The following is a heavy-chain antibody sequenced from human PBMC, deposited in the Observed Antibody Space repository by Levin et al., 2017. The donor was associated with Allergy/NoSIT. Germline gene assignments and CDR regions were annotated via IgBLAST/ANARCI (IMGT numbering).Heavy chain of an antibody. D-gene: IGHD4-23*01. CDR2: ISYDGSNK. V-gene: IGHV3-30*18. CDR3: AKEYGGNSGPLDY. CDR1: GFTFSSYG. J-gene: IGHJ4*02. Sequence: GGSLRLSCAASGFTFSSYGMHWVRQAPGKGLEWVAVISYDGSNKYYADSVKGRFTISRDNSKNTLYLQMNSLRAEDTAVYYCAKEYGGNSGPLDYWGQGTLVTVSS.